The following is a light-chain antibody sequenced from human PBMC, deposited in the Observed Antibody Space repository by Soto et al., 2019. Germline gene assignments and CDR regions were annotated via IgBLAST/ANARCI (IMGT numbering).Light chain of an antibody. CDR3: QQYDSSLYT. CDR2: ATS. J-gene: IGKJ2*01. Sequence: EIVLTQSPDTLSLSPGERATLSCRASQSVSSSYLAWYQQKPGQAPRLLIYATSTRATGIPDGYSGSGSGTDFTLTIRRLEHEDFAVYYCQQYDSSLYTFGQGTKLEIK. CDR1: QSVSSSY. V-gene: IGKV3-20*01.